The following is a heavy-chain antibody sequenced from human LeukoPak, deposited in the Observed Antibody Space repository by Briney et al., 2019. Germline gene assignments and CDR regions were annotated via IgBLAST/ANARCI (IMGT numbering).Heavy chain of an antibody. CDR3: TRGASSSRPQYFYGLDV. CDR1: GFTFSDHY. Sequence: QPGGSLRLSCAASGFTFSDHYMDWVRQAPGKGLEWIGRIRNKANSYSTEYAASVKGRFSVSRDGSKNSLYLQMNSLKTEDTAVYYCTRGASSSRPQYFYGLDVWGQGTTVTVSS. CDR2: IRNKANSYST. J-gene: IGHJ6*02. V-gene: IGHV3-72*01. D-gene: IGHD2-2*01.